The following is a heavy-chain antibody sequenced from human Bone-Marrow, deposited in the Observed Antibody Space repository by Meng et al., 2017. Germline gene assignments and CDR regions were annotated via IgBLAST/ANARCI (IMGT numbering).Heavy chain of an antibody. J-gene: IGHJ3*02. CDR1: GGTFSSYA. CDR3: ARAPRFGILTGYYPGGKKGGAFDI. Sequence: SVKVSCKASGGTFSSYAISWVRQAPGQGLEWMGGIIPIFGTANYAQKFQGRVTITTDESTSTAYMELSRLRSDDTAVYYCARAPRFGILTGYYPGGKKGGAFDIWGQGTMVTVSS. CDR2: IIPIFGTA. V-gene: IGHV1-69*05. D-gene: IGHD3-9*01.